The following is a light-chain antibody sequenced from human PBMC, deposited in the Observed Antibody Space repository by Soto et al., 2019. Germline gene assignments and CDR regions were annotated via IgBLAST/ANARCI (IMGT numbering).Light chain of an antibody. CDR3: QHYSFYSRT. Sequence: DIQMTQSPSTLSASIGDGVTITCRASRTIDTWLAWYQQKPGKAPKLLDSKASSLHTGAPSRLSGSGSGTVFTLTISSLQPDDFATYYCQHYSFYSRTFGQGTKVEVK. CDR1: RTIDTW. J-gene: IGKJ1*01. CDR2: KAS. V-gene: IGKV1-5*03.